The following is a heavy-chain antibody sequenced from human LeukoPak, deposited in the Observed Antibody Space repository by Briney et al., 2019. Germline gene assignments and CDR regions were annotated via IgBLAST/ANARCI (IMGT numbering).Heavy chain of an antibody. CDR2: IWYDGSNK. CDR1: GFTFSSYG. D-gene: IGHD3-10*01. Sequence: GGSLRLSCAASGFTFSSYGMHWVRQAPGKGLEWVAVIWYDGSNKYYADSVKGRFTISRDNSKSTLYLQMNSLRAEDTAVYYCVFDGSRSYPPYYFDYWGQGTLVTVSS. CDR3: VFDGSRSYPPYYFDY. V-gene: IGHV3-33*01. J-gene: IGHJ4*02.